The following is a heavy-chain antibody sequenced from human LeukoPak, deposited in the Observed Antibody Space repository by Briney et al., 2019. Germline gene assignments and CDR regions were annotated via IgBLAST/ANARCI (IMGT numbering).Heavy chain of an antibody. D-gene: IGHD6-6*01. CDR2: IYYSGST. CDR1: GGSISSSSYY. V-gene: IGHV4-39*01. J-gene: IGHJ4*02. Sequence: SETLSLTCTVSGGSISSSSYYWGWIRQPPGKGLEWIGSIYYSGSTYYNPSLKSRVTISVDTSKNQFSLKLSSVTAADTAVYYCARQRQLVRLTGYWGQGTLVTVSS. CDR3: ARQRQLVRLTGY.